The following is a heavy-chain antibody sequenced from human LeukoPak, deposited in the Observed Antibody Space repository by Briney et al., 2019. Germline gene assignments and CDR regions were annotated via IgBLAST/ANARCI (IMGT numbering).Heavy chain of an antibody. CDR1: GFTFDDYA. D-gene: IGHD6-13*01. CDR2: ISWNSGSI. Sequence: PGRSLRLSCAASGFTFDDYAMHWVRQAPGKGLEWVSGISWNSGSIGYADSVKGRFTISRDNAKNSLYLQMNSLRAEDTALYYCAKLQEYSSSWYGFGFDYWGQGTLVTVSS. J-gene: IGHJ4*02. V-gene: IGHV3-9*01. CDR3: AKLQEYSSSWYGFGFDY.